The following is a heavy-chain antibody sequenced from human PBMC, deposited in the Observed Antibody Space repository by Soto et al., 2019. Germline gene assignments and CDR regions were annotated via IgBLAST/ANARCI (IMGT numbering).Heavy chain of an antibody. CDR2: IYYNGNT. J-gene: IGHJ4*02. CDR1: GGSISNHY. CDR3: TRANWYSEY. D-gene: IGHD7-27*01. V-gene: IGHV4-59*11. Sequence: QVQLQESGPGLVKPSETLSLTCTVSGGSISNHYWSCIRQPPGKGLEWIGYIYYNGNTNYNPPLKSRVTMSVDTSKNRIFLMLSSVTAADTAVYYCTRANWYSEYWGQGTLVTVSS.